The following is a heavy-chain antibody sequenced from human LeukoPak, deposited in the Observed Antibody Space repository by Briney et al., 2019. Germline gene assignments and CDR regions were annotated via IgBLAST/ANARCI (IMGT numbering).Heavy chain of an antibody. CDR3: HPLAYVSN. Sequence: GGSLRLSCAVSGFNFGSRWKHWVRHPPGKGLVWVAVIKDDGFTASYADSVKGRFIASRDDARKTVYLQMSSLRAEDTAVYYCHPLAYVSNWGQGTLVTVS. CDR1: GFNFGSRW. V-gene: IGHV3-74*01. J-gene: IGHJ4*02. D-gene: IGHD3-22*01. CDR2: IKDDGFTA.